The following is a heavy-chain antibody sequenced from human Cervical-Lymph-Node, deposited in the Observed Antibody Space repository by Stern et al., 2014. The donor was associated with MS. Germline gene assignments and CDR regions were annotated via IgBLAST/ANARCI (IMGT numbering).Heavy chain of an antibody. CDR3: ARDDFLTGYHNFDY. Sequence: QVQLQQWGAGLLKPSETLSLTCAVYGGSFSDYYWSWLRQVPGKGLEWIGEINRSGSTKYNPSLESRVTISIDTSKNQVSLRLPSVTAADTAVYYCARDDFLTGYHNFDYWGQGTRVTVSS. CDR1: GGSFSDYY. CDR2: INRSGST. D-gene: IGHD3-9*01. J-gene: IGHJ4*02. V-gene: IGHV4-34*01.